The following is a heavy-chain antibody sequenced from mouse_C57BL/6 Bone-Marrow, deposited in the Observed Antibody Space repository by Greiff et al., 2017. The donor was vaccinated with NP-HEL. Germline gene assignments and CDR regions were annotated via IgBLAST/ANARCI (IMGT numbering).Heavy chain of an antibody. V-gene: IGHV1-26*01. CDR3: AREYYGSSYYFDY. J-gene: IGHJ2*01. CDR1: GYTFTDYY. CDR2: INPNNGGT. Sequence: VQLQQSGPELVKPGASVKISCKASGYTFTDYYMNWVKQSHGKSLEWIGDINPNNGGTSYNQKFKDKATLTVDKSSSTAYMELRSLTSEDSAVYYCAREYYGSSYYFDYWGQGTTLTVSS. D-gene: IGHD1-1*01.